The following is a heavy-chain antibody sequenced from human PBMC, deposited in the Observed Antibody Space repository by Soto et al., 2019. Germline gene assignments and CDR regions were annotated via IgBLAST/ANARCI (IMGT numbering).Heavy chain of an antibody. J-gene: IGHJ4*02. CDR2: TYYSGST. CDR3: ARDNGYSYGYTLDH. CDR1: GGSISSSSYY. Sequence: SETLSLTCTVSGGSISSSSYYWGWIRQPPGKGLEWIGSTYYSGSTYYNPSLKSRVTISVDTSKNQFSLKLSSVTAADTAVYYCARDNGYSYGYTLDHWGQGTLVTVSS. V-gene: IGHV4-39*07. D-gene: IGHD5-18*01.